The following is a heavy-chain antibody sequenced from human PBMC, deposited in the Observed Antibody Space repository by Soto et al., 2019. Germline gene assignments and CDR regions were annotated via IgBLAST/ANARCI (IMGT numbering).Heavy chain of an antibody. CDR3: ARDHGDYYYFDY. D-gene: IGHD4-17*01. V-gene: IGHV3-21*01. CDR2: ISSSSSYI. Sequence: GGSLRLSCAASGFTFSSYSMNWVRQAPGKGLEWVSSISSSSSYIYYADSVKGRFTISRDNAKNSLYLQMNSLRAEDTAVYYCARDHGDYYYFDYWGQGTRGTVS. CDR1: GFTFSSYS. J-gene: IGHJ4*02.